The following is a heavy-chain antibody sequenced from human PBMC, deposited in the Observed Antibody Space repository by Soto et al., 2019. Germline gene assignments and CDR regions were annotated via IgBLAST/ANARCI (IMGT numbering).Heavy chain of an antibody. CDR3: TTDVSKLDTAMGYYYYYYMDV. D-gene: IGHD5-18*01. J-gene: IGHJ6*03. CDR1: GFTFSNAW. CDR2: IKSKTDGGTT. Sequence: VQLVESGGGLVKPGGSLRLSCAASGFTFSNAWMSWVRQAPGKGLEWVGRIKSKTDGGTTDYAAPVKGRFTISRDDSKNTLYLQMNSLKTEDPAVYYCTTDVSKLDTAMGYYYYYYMDVWGKGTTVPVS. V-gene: IGHV3-15*01.